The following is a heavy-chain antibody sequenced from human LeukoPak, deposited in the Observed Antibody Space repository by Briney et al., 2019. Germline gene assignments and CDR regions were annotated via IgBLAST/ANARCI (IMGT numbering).Heavy chain of an antibody. CDR1: GFTFTDYT. CDR2: ISWNSGSI. D-gene: IGHD5-12*01. Sequence: PGGSLRLSCAASGFTFTDYTMHWVRQAPGKGLEWVSGISWNSGSIGYADSVKGRFTISRDNAKTSLYLQMNSLRAEDTAVYYCAATLVDIVATTVYYYGMDVWGQGTTVTVSS. J-gene: IGHJ6*02. V-gene: IGHV3-9*01. CDR3: AATLVDIVATTVYYYGMDV.